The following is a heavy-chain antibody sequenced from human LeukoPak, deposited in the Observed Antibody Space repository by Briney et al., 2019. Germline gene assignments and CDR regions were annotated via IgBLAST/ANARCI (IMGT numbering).Heavy chain of an antibody. CDR2: IYYSGTT. CDR3: ARDRASAGGFDY. CDR1: CRPLSPYY. D-gene: IGHD2-15*01. Sequence: SDPLSLPCCLSCRPLSPYYWRWLRQPPGKEGEWMGYIYYSGTTNLHPPLQRQVTISVDTSKNQFSLKLSSVTAADTALYYCARDRASAGGFDYWGQGTLVAVSS. V-gene: IGHV4-59*01. J-gene: IGHJ4*02.